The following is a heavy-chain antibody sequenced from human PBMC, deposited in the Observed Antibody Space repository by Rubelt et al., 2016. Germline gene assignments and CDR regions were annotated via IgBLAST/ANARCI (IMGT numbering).Heavy chain of an antibody. CDR2: ISSSSSYI. J-gene: IGHJ4*02. CDR3: ARDLRRGYSGYEFDY. CDR1: GFTFSSYS. V-gene: IGHV3-21*03. Sequence: CAASGFTFSSYSMNWVRQAPGKGLEWVSSISSSSSYIYYADSVKGRFTISRDNAKNSLYLQMNSLRAEDTAVYYCARDLRRGYSGYEFDYWGQGTLVTVSS. D-gene: IGHD5-12*01.